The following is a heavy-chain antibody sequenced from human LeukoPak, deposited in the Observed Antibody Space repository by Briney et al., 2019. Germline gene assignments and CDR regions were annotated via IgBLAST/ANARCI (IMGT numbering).Heavy chain of an antibody. V-gene: IGHV4-34*01. CDR1: GGSFSGYY. CDR2: INHSGST. CDR3: ARGGMELLT. D-gene: IGHD3-10*01. J-gene: IGHJ5*02. Sequence: SETLSLTCAVYGGSFSGYYWSWIRQPPGKGLEWIGEINHSGSTNYNPSLKSRVTISVDTSKNQSSLKLSSVTAADTAVYYCARGGMELLTWGQGTLVTVSS.